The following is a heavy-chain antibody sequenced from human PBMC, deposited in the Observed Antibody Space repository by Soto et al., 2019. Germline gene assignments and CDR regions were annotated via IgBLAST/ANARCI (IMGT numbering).Heavy chain of an antibody. D-gene: IGHD4-17*01. CDR2: IYYSGST. CDR1: GGSISSSSYY. Sequence: QLQLQESGPGLVKPSETLSLTCTVSGGSISSSSYYWGWIRQPPGKGLEWIGSIYYSGSTYYNPSLKSLVTISVDTSNNQFSLKLSSVTAADTALYYCAGHRTTVTTVWFDPWGQGTLVTVSS. V-gene: IGHV4-39*01. CDR3: AGHRTTVTTVWFDP. J-gene: IGHJ5*02.